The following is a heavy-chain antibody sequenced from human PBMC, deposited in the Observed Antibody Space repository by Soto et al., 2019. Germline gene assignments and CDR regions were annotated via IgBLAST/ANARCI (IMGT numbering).Heavy chain of an antibody. V-gene: IGHV4-34*01. CDR2: INHSGST. D-gene: IGHD2-15*01. Sequence: QVQLQQWGAGLLKPSETLSLTCAVYGESFSGYYWSWIRQSPGKGLEWIGEINHSGSTNYNPSLKSRGTVSVDTSKNQFSLKLSSVTAADTAVYYCASRGYCSGGTCSIFYYWGQGTLVTVSS. J-gene: IGHJ4*02. CDR3: ASRGYCSGGTCSIFYY. CDR1: GESFSGYY.